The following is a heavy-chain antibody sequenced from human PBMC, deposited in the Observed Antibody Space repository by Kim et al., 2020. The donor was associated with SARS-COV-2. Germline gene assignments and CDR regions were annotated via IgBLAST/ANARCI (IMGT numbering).Heavy chain of an antibody. CDR3: ARSRVPWVEIDT. CDR1: GFTFSGFY. Sequence: GGSLRLSCVDSGFTFSGFYMHWIRQAPGKGLEWVSYISGSGSTIYYTDSVKGRFTISRDNAKKSLYLLMNSLRSEDTAVYYCARSRVPWVEIDTWGQGT. J-gene: IGHJ5*02. V-gene: IGHV3-11*01. D-gene: IGHD2-21*01. CDR2: ISGSGSTI.